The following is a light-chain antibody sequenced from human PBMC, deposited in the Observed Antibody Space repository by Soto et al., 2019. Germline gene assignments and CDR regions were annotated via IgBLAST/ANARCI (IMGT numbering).Light chain of an antibody. CDR3: QQYYSTPWT. V-gene: IGKV4-1*01. Sequence: IVMTQSPGSLGVSLVERATINCKSSQSVLYSSNNKNYLAWYQQKPGQPPKLLIYWASTRESGVPDRFSGSGSGTDFTLTISSLQAEDVAVYYCQQYYSTPWTFGQGTKV. J-gene: IGKJ1*01. CDR1: QSVLYSSNNKNY. CDR2: WAS.